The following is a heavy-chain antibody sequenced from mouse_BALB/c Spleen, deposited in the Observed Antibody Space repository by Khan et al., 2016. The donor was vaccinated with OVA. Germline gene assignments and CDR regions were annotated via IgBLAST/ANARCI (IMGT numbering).Heavy chain of an antibody. D-gene: IGHD3-1*01. CDR1: GYTFTNYW. CDR3: ARWATWYFDV. CDR2: IYPGGYFT. Sequence: VQLQQSGGEVVRPGTSVEISCKASGYTFTNYWLGWLRQRPGHGLEWIGDIYPGGYFTNYNEQFKGKATLTVDTSSNTADMQLSSLTSEYSAVYFCARWATWYFDVWGAGTTVTVSS. V-gene: IGHV1-63*02. J-gene: IGHJ1*01.